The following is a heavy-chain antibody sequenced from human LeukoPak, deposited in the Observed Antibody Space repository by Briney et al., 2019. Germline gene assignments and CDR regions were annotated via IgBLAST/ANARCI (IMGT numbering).Heavy chain of an antibody. CDR2: IGTAADT. Sequence: GGSLRLSCAASGFTFSNYDMRWVRQATGRGLEWVSSIGTAADTYYPGSVKGRFTISRENAKNSLYLQMNSLRAGDTAVYYCARGPIVGITETKGYFDYWGQGILVTVSS. CDR3: ARGPIVGITETKGYFDY. D-gene: IGHD1-7*01. CDR1: GFTFSNYD. J-gene: IGHJ4*02. V-gene: IGHV3-13*01.